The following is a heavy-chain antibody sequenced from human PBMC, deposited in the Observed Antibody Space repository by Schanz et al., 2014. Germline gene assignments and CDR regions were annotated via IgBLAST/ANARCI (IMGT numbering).Heavy chain of an antibody. CDR2: ISYDGSHK. CDR3: XXDRKQLVGRIGYYYGMDV. Sequence: VQLVESGGGLVQPGGSLRLSCAASGFTFSSYSMSWVRQAPGKGLEWVAVISYDGSHKDYADSVKGRFTISRDNSKNTLXXXMNSLRAEATPVXXXXXDRKQLVGRIGYYYGMDVWGQGTTVTVSS. J-gene: IGHJ6*02. CDR1: GFTFSSYS. V-gene: IGHV3-30*03. D-gene: IGHD6-13*01.